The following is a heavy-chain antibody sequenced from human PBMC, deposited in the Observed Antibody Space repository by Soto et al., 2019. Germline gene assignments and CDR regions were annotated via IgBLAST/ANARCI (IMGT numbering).Heavy chain of an antibody. CDR2: IIPILGIA. D-gene: IGHD6-13*01. CDR1: GGTFSSYT. J-gene: IGHJ5*02. V-gene: IGHV1-69*02. Sequence: QVQLVQSGAEVKKPGSSVKVSCKASGGTFSSYTISWVRQAPGQGLEWMGRIIPILGIANYAQKFQGRVTITADKSTSTAYMELGSLRSEDTAVYYCARLSGIAAAGTRNNWFDPWGQGTLVTVSS. CDR3: ARLSGIAAAGTRNNWFDP.